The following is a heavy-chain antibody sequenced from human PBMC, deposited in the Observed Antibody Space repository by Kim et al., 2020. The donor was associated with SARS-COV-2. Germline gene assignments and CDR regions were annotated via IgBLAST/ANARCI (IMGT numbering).Heavy chain of an antibody. Sequence: GGSLRLSCAASGFTFSSYSMNWVRQAPGKVLEWVSSISSSSSYIYYADSVKGRFTISRDNAKNSLYLQMNSLRAEDTAVYYCARVDRASAAIWTYYYYYGMDVWGQGTTVTVSS. CDR3: ARVDRASAAIWTYYYYYGMDV. CDR1: GFTFSSYS. D-gene: IGHD6-13*01. V-gene: IGHV3-21*01. CDR2: ISSSSSYI. J-gene: IGHJ6*02.